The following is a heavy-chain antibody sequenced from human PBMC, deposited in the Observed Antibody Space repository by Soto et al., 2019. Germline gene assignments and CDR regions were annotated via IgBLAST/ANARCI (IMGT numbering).Heavy chain of an antibody. Sequence: GGSLRLSCAASRFIFSSYAMSWVRQAPGKGLEWVSAISVSGASAYYADSVKGRFAISRDNSKNTLYLQMNSLRDEDTAVYYCARDPGVYSNYLRGYYYGMDVWGQGTTVTGSS. D-gene: IGHD4-4*01. J-gene: IGHJ6*02. CDR2: ISVSGASA. CDR1: RFIFSSYA. CDR3: ARDPGVYSNYLRGYYYGMDV. V-gene: IGHV3-23*01.